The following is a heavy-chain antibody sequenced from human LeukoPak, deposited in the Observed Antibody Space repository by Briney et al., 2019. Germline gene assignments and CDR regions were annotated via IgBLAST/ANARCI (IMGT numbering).Heavy chain of an antibody. CDR3: ARDGLAGTEVLSGLPTGY. V-gene: IGHV4-61*02. CDR2: IYTGGST. D-gene: IGHD6-19*01. J-gene: IGHJ4*02. Sequence: PSETLSLTCTVSGGSISSGSYYWSWIRQPAGKGLEWIGRIYTGGSTNYNPSLKSRVTISVDTSKNQFSLKLSSVTAADTAVYYCARDGLAGTEVLSGLPTGYWGQGTLVTVSS. CDR1: GGSISSGSYY.